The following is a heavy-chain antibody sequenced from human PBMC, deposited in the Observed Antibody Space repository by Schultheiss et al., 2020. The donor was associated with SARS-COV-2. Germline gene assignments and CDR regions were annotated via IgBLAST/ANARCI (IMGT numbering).Heavy chain of an antibody. CDR2: IYYSGST. J-gene: IGHJ5*02. D-gene: IGHD4-11*01. CDR1: GGSISSYY. Sequence: SQTLSLTCTVSGGSISSYYWSWIRQPPGKGLEWIGYIYYSGSTNYNPSLKSRVTISVDTSKNQFSLKLSSVTAADTAVYYCARGLHTVTWPGWFDPWGQGTLVTVSS. V-gene: IGHV4-59*12. CDR3: ARGLHTVTWPGWFDP.